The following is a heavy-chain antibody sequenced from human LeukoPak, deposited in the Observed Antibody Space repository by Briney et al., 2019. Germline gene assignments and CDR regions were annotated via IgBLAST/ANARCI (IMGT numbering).Heavy chain of an antibody. CDR1: GFTFSSDA. J-gene: IGHJ4*02. D-gene: IGHD3-9*01. V-gene: IGHV3-23*01. CDR3: AKTPTFYYVLTGYSNDY. CDR2: IGGIGDNT. Sequence: PGGSLRLSCAASGFTFSSDAMSWVRQAPGKGLEWVSTIGGIGDNTHYADSVKGRFTISRDSSRNTLYLQMNTLRVEDTAIYYCAKTPTFYYVLTGYSNDYWGQGTLVTVSS.